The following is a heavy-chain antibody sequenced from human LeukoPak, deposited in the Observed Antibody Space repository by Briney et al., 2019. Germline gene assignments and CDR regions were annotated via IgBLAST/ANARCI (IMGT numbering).Heavy chain of an antibody. J-gene: IGHJ4*02. CDR2: IKEDGGDK. D-gene: IGHD2-15*01. CDR3: ARAAYQAAGIASH. Sequence: GGSLRLSCAASGFTFSSYAMSWVRQAPGKGLEWVANIKEDGGDKYYVDSVEGRFTISRDNAKNSLYLQMNSLRVEDTAVYYCARAAYQAAGIASHWGQGTLVTVSS. V-gene: IGHV3-7*01. CDR1: GFTFSSYA.